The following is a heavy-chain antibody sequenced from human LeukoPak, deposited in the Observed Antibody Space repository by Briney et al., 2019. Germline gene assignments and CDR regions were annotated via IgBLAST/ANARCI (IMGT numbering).Heavy chain of an antibody. V-gene: IGHV3-33*01. CDR2: IWYDGSNK. D-gene: IGHD5-24*01. J-gene: IGHJ4*02. CDR3: AREARDGYNSYFDY. CDR1: GFTSSSYG. Sequence: PGGSLRLSCAASGFTSSSYGMHWVRQAPGKGLEWVAVIWYDGSNKYYADSVKGRFTISRDNSKNTLYLQMNSLRAEDTAVYYCAREARDGYNSYFDYWGQGTLVTVSS.